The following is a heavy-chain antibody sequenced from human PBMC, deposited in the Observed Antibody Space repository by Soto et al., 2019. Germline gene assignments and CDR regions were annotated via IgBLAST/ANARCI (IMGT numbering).Heavy chain of an antibody. V-gene: IGHV1-69*12. D-gene: IGHD2-15*01. J-gene: IGHJ6*01. CDR1: GGAFSDYA. Sequence: QVQLVQSGAEVKKPGSSVKVSCKASGGAFSDYAFSWVRQAPGQGLEWLGGIMPIFRAPDYAQKFQGRVTITADEFTRTAYMEMNSLRSEDKAVYYCASWLKGPDIGNYYYGMDVW. CDR2: IMPIFRAP. CDR3: ASWLKGPDIGNYYYGMDV.